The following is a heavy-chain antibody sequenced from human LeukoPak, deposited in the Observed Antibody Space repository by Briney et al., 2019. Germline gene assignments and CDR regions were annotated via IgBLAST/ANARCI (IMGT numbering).Heavy chain of an antibody. J-gene: IGHJ4*02. V-gene: IGHV4-39*01. CDR2: IYYSGCT. D-gene: IGHD1-14*01. Sequence: ASETLSLTCTVSGRPISSSRYYWGRVRQPPAKGLEWVGIIYYSGCTYYKPSLKSRVSISVDTSKQQISLKLTSVTAADTAVYYCARLTPVLEVDYWGQGTLVTVSS. CDR1: GRPISSSRYY. CDR3: ARLTPVLEVDY.